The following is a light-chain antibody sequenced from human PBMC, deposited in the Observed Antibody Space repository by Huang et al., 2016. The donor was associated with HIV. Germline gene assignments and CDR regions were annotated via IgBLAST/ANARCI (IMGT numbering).Light chain of an antibody. J-gene: IGKJ1*01. CDR3: QQSYSTFVT. V-gene: IGKV1-39*01. CDR2: AAS. CDR1: QSISSY. Sequence: DIQMTQSPSSLSASVGDRVTITCRASQSISSYLNWYQQKPGKAPKLLIYAASSLQSGVPSRFSGSGSGTYFTLTISSLQPEDFATYYCQQSYSTFVTFGQGTKVEIK.